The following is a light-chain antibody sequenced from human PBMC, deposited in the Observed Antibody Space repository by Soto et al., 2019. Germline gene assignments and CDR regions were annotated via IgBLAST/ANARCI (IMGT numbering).Light chain of an antibody. Sequence: EIVLTQFPGTLSLSPGERATLSCRASQSVSSNYLAWYQQRPGQPPNLLIFGASNRAPVIPDRCSGSGSGTDFTLTISRLEPEDFAVYYCQQYGSSIKTFGQGTKVEIK. J-gene: IGKJ1*01. CDR1: QSVSSNY. CDR3: QQYGSSIKT. CDR2: GAS. V-gene: IGKV3-20*01.